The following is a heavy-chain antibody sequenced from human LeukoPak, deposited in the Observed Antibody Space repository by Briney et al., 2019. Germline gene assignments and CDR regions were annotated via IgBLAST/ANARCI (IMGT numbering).Heavy chain of an antibody. J-gene: IGHJ3*02. D-gene: IGHD4-17*01. CDR2: IYTSGST. V-gene: IGHV4-61*09. CDR1: GGSISSGSYY. CDR3: ARVPWGHYGDYEDAFDI. Sequence: SQTLSLTCTVSGGSISSGSYYWSWIRQPAGKGLEWIGHIYTSGSTNYNPSLKSRVTISVDTSKNQFSLKLSSVTAADTAVYYCARVPWGHYGDYEDAFDIWGQGTMVTVSS.